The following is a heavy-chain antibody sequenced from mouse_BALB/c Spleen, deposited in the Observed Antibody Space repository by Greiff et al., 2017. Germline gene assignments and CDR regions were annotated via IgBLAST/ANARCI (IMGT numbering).Heavy chain of an antibody. V-gene: IGHV5-4*02. Sequence: EVQGVESGGGLVKPGGSLKLSCAASGFTFSDYYMYWVRQTPEKRLEWVATISDGGSDTYYPDSVKGRFTISRDNAKNNLYLQMSSLKSEDTAMYYGARYYDYDKGYAMDYWGQGTSVTVSS. CDR3: ARYYDYDKGYAMDY. CDR1: GFTFSDYY. CDR2: ISDGGSDT. D-gene: IGHD2-4*01. J-gene: IGHJ4*01.